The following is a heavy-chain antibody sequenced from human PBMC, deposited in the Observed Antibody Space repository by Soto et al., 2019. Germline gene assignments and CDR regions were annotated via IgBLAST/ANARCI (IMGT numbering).Heavy chain of an antibody. Sequence: QVLLQESGPGLVKPSGTLSLTCTVSHFSVTNNKYWSWVRQSPGKPPEWIGEIYHSGTTYYNPSLISRVSMSMDKSKNQFSLVRTSVTAADTAVYYCARDSRYCTDSGCSIMRDAFDVWGQGTLVTVSS. V-gene: IGHV4-4*02. CDR2: IYHSGTT. CDR3: ARDSRYCTDSGCSIMRDAFDV. J-gene: IGHJ3*01. D-gene: IGHD2-15*01. CDR1: HFSVTNNKY.